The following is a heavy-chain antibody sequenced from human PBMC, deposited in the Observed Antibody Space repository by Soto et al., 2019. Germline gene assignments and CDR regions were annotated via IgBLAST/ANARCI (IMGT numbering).Heavy chain of an antibody. J-gene: IGHJ4*02. Sequence: EVQLLESGGGLVQPGGSPRLSCAASGFTFSNYAVTWVRQAPGKGLEWVSTSSGSGGSTYYADSVKGRFTISKDNSKNTLNLQMNSLRAEDTAVYYCAKDQGSSWYEIDYWGQGTLVTVSS. CDR3: AKDQGSSWYEIDY. V-gene: IGHV3-23*01. CDR1: GFTFSNYA. D-gene: IGHD6-13*01. CDR2: SSGSGGST.